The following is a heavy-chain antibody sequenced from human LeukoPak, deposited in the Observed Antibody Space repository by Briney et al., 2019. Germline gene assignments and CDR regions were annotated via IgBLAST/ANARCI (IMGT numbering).Heavy chain of an antibody. CDR2: ITSTSTYI. Sequence: RTGGSLRLSCAASGFTFTDYTMNWVRQAPGKGLEWVSSITSTSTYIYYADSVKGRFTISRDNAKNSLYLQMNGLRADDTAVYYCAGRDYGDSWGQGALVTVSS. CDR1: GFTFTDYT. CDR3: AGRDYGDS. V-gene: IGHV3-21*01. J-gene: IGHJ4*02.